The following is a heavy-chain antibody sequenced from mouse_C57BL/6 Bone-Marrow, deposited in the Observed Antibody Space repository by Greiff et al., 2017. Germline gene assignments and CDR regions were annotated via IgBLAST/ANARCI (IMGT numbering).Heavy chain of an antibody. CDR2: IHPNSGST. CDR1: GYTFTSYW. CDR3: AREKWLLRDYAIDY. V-gene: IGHV1-64*01. J-gene: IGHJ4*01. D-gene: IGHD2-3*01. Sequence: VQLQQSGAELVKPGASVKMSCKASGYTFTSYWMHWVKQRPGQGLEWIGMIHPNSGSTNYNEKFKSKATLTVDKSSSTAYMQLSSLTSEDSAVYFCAREKWLLRDYAIDYWGQGTSVTVSS.